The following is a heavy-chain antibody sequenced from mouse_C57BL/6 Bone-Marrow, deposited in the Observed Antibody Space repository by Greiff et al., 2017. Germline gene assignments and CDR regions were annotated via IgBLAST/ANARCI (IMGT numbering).Heavy chain of an antibody. CDR1: GYSFTDYN. CDR2: INPNYGTT. CDR3: ARGDESYFYYAMDY. D-gene: IGHD1-1*01. Sequence: VHVKQSGPELVKPGASVKISCKASGYSFTDYNMNWVKQSKGKSLEWIGVINPNYGTTSYNQKFKGTATLTVDQSSSTAYMQLNSLTSEDSAVYYCARGDESYFYYAMDYWGQGTSVTVSS. V-gene: IGHV1-39*01. J-gene: IGHJ4*01.